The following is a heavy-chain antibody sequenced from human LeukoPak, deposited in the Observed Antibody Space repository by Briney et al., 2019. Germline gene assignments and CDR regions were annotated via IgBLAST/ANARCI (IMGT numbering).Heavy chain of an antibody. CDR1: GYTFTSYA. J-gene: IGHJ3*02. Sequence: EASVKVSCKASGYTFTSYAMHWVRQAPGQRLEWMGWINAGNGNTKYSQKFQGRVTITRDTSASTAYMELSSLRSEDTAVYYCARGGWLAFDAFDIWGQGTMATVSS. CDR2: INAGNGNT. CDR3: ARGGWLAFDAFDI. D-gene: IGHD5-12*01. V-gene: IGHV1-3*01.